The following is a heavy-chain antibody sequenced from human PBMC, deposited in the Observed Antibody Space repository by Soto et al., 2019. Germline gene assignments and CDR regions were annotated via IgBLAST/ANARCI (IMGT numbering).Heavy chain of an antibody. J-gene: IGHJ5*02. D-gene: IGHD6-13*01. Sequence: HTPEQSLDWIVWINAANCDTKYSPKFPGRVTITMDTSSSPAYMEMSRLGSEDTAVYYCVRRHVSANGIDWFDPWGKGTLVTVS. CDR2: INAANCDT. V-gene: IGHV1-3*01. CDR3: VRRHVSANGIDWFDP.